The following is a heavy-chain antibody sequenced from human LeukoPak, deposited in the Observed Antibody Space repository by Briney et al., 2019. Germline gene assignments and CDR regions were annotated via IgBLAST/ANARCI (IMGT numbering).Heavy chain of an antibody. Sequence: PSETLSLTCTVSGGSISSYYWSWIRQPPGKGLEWIGYIYYSGSTNYNPSLKSRVTISVDTSKNQFSLKLSSVTAADTAVYYCARESPDYYDSSGYYNLSWYFDLWGRGTLVTVS. CDR2: IYYSGST. J-gene: IGHJ2*01. CDR3: ARESPDYYDSSGYYNLSWYFDL. V-gene: IGHV4-59*01. CDR1: GGSISSYY. D-gene: IGHD3-22*01.